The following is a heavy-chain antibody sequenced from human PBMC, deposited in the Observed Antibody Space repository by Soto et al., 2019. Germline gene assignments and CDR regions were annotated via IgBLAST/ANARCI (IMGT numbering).Heavy chain of an antibody. CDR1: GFTFSSYA. V-gene: IGHV3-23*01. J-gene: IGHJ4*02. CDR2: ISGSGGST. D-gene: IGHD6-19*01. CDR3: ARRSSGWYFDY. Sequence: EVQLLESGGGLVQPGGSLRLSCAASGFTFSSYAMSWVRQAPGKGLEWVSAISGSGGSTYYADSVKGRFTISRDNSKTSAYLQRNSLSAEDAAVDYCARRSSGWYFDYCGQGTLVTVSS.